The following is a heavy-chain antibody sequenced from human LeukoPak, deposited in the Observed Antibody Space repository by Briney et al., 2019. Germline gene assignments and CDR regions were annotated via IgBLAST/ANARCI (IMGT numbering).Heavy chain of an antibody. D-gene: IGHD3-22*01. CDR3: AGGQYYYDSSGSFDY. V-gene: IGHV3-30-3*01. CDR1: GFTFSSYA. J-gene: IGHJ4*02. Sequence: GGSLRLSCAASGFTFSSYAMHWVRQAPGKGLEWVAVISYDGSNKYYADSVKGRFTISRDNSKNTLYLQMNSLRAEDTAVYYCAGGQYYYDSSGSFDYWGQGTLVTVSS. CDR2: ISYDGSNK.